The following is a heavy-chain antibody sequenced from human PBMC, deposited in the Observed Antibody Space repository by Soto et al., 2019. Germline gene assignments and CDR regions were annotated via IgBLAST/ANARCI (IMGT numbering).Heavy chain of an antibody. CDR2: ISGSGGST. CDR1: GFTLSSYA. V-gene: IGHV3-23*01. Sequence: GGSLRLSCAPSGFTLSSYAMSWVRQAPGKGLEWVSAISGSGGSTYYADSVKGRFTISRDNSKNTLYLQMNSLRAEDTAVYFCAKFSYDSSGYYYEDFDYWGQGTLVTVSS. J-gene: IGHJ4*02. CDR3: AKFSYDSSGYYYEDFDY. D-gene: IGHD3-22*01.